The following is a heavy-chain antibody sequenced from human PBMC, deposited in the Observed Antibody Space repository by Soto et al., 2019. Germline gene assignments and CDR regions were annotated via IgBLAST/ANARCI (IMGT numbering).Heavy chain of an antibody. V-gene: IGHV4-39*01. CDR1: GGSISSSSYY. J-gene: IGHJ4*02. D-gene: IGHD3-3*01. Sequence: SETLSLTCTVSGGSISSSSYYWGWIRQPPGKGLEWIGSIYYSGSTYYNPSLKSRVTISVDTSKNQFSLKLSSVTAADTAVYYCARRNDFWSGYYFVYWGQGTLVTVSS. CDR3: ARRNDFWSGYYFVY. CDR2: IYYSGST.